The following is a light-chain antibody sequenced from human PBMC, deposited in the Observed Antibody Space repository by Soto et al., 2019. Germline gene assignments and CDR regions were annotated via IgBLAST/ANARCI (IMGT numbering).Light chain of an antibody. J-gene: IGLJ2*01. Sequence: QLVLTQSPSASASLGASVKLTCTLSSLLSSYAIVWHQQQPEKGPRYLMKLSSDGSHSKGDGIPDRFSGSSSGAERYLTISSLQSEDEADYYCQTWDTGARVVFGGGTKLTVL. CDR3: QTWDTGARVV. CDR2: LSSDGSH. CDR1: SLLSSYA. V-gene: IGLV4-69*01.